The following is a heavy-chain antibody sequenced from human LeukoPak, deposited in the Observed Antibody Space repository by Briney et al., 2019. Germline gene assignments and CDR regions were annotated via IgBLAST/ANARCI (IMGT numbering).Heavy chain of an antibody. V-gene: IGHV3-74*01. D-gene: IGHD2-21*01. J-gene: IGHJ6*02. CDR2: ISGGGSST. Sequence: GGSLRLSCAASGFTFSSYWMHWVRQAPGKGLVWVPHISGGGSSTSDAESVRGRFTISRDNAKNTLYLQMHSLRPEDTAVYYCARDYSYAMDVWGQGTTVTVSS. CDR1: GFTFSSYW. CDR3: ARDYSYAMDV.